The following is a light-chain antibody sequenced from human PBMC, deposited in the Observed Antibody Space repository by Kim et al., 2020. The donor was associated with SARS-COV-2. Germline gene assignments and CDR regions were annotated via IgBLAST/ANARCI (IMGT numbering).Light chain of an antibody. V-gene: IGKV3-20*01. J-gene: IGKJ2*01. CDR3: QQYDTSFLYT. CDR2: GAS. CDR1: QSVSSNY. Sequence: SPGEKATPSCRASQSVSSNYVAWYQQKPGRAPRLLIYGASSRASDIPDRFSGSGSGTDFTLTISRLEPEDFAVYYCQQYDTSFLYTFGQGTKLEI.